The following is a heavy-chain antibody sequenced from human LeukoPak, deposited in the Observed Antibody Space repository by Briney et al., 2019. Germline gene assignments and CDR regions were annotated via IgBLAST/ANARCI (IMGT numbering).Heavy chain of an antibody. CDR2: IYYSGST. D-gene: IGHD3-22*01. J-gene: IGHJ4*02. CDR3: AREISYYDSSGYVFDY. Sequence: SETLSLTCTVSGGSISSGGYYWSWIRQHPGKGLEWIGYIYYSGSTYYNPSLKSRVTISVDTSKNQFSLKLSSVTAADTAVYYCAREISYYDSSGYVFDYWGQGTLVTVSS. V-gene: IGHV4-31*03. CDR1: GGSISSGGYY.